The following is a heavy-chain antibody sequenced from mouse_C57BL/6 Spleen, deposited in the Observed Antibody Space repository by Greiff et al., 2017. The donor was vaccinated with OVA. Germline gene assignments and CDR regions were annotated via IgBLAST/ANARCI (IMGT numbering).Heavy chain of an antibody. V-gene: IGHV1-55*01. CDR1: GYTFTSYW. CDR2: IYPGSGST. CDR3: ARGNYGTLYYAMDY. Sequence: QVQLKEPGAELVKPGASVKMSCKASGYTFTSYWITWVKQRPGQGLEWIGDIYPGSGSTNYNEKIKSKATLTVDTSSSPAYMQLSSLTSEDSAVYYCARGNYGTLYYAMDYWGQGTSVTVSS. D-gene: IGHD1-1*01. J-gene: IGHJ4*01.